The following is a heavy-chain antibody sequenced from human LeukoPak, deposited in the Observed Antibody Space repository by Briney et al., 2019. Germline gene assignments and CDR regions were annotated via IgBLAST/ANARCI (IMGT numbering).Heavy chain of an antibody. CDR3: ARALDSSSSRYQAFEY. D-gene: IGHD2-2*01. Sequence: GGSLRLSCAASGFTFSDYYMTWIRQAPGKGLEWLSYIISSGTTIYYADSVKGRFTVSRDNAKNSLYLQVNSLRAEDTAVYYCARALDSSSSRYQAFEYWGQGTLVTVSS. CDR2: IISSGTTI. J-gene: IGHJ4*02. CDR1: GFTFSDYY. V-gene: IGHV3-11*04.